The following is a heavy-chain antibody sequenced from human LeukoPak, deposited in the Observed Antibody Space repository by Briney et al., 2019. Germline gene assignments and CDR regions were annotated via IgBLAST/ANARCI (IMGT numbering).Heavy chain of an antibody. CDR1: GDSISSGNYY. V-gene: IGHV4-61*02. Sequence: SQTLSLTCTVSGDSISSGNYYWSWIRQPAGKGLEWIVRIYTSGSTNYNPSLKSRVTISVDTSKNQFSLKLSSVAAADTAVYYCARDPWELTWPHFDYWGQGTLVTVSS. CDR2: IYTSGST. CDR3: ARDPWELTWPHFDY. D-gene: IGHD1-26*01. J-gene: IGHJ4*02.